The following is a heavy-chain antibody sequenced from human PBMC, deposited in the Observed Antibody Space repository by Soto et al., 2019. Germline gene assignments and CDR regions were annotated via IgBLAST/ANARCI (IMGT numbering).Heavy chain of an antibody. CDR2: IKSKTDGGTT. Sequence: GSLRLSCAASGFTFSNAWMNWVRQAPGKGLEWVGRIKSKTDGGTTDYAAPVKGRFTISRDDSKNTLYLQMNSLRVEDTAIYYGAKDILEVTPGMYSWGQGTTLPIS. J-gene: IGHJ6*02. D-gene: IGHD2-21*02. CDR3: AKDILEVTPGMYS. V-gene: IGHV3-15*07. CDR1: GFTFSNAW.